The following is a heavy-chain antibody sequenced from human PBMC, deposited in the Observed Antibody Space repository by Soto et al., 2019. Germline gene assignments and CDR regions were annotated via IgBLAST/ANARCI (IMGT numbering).Heavy chain of an antibody. D-gene: IGHD6-13*01. V-gene: IGHV4-39*01. Sequence: PSETLSLTCTVSGGSISSSSYYWGWIRQPPGKGLEWIGSIYYSGSTYYNPSLKSRVTISVDTSKNQFSLKLSSVTAADTAVYYCARLSSSWDNWFDPWGQGTLVTVS. CDR3: ARLSSSWDNWFDP. CDR1: GGSISSSSYY. CDR2: IYYSGST. J-gene: IGHJ5*02.